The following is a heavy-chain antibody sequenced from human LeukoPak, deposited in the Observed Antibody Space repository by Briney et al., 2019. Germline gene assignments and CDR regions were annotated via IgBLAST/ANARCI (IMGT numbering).Heavy chain of an antibody. CDR2: INPNSGGT. CDR3: ATALLSVGTSY. D-gene: IGHD1-1*01. CDR1: GGTFSSYA. Sequence: GASVKVSCKASGGTFSSYAISWVRQAPGQGLEWMGWINPNSGGTNYAQKFQGRVTMTRDTSISTAYMELSRLTSDDTAVYYCATALLSVGTSYWGQGTLVTVSS. V-gene: IGHV1-2*02. J-gene: IGHJ4*02.